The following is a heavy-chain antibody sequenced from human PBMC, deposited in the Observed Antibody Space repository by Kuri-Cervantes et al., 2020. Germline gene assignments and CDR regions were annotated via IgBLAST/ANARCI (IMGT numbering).Heavy chain of an antibody. V-gene: IGHV3-53*01. J-gene: IGHJ6*02. CDR3: AREGVLSGYYYGLDV. CDR1: GFTVSSNY. Sequence: GESLKISCASSGFTVSSNYMCWVRQAAGKGLELVSVIYSGGSTYYADSVKGRFTISRDNSKNTLYLHMTSLRAEDTDVYYCAREGVLSGYYYGLDVWGQGTRVTVSS. CDR2: IYSGGST. D-gene: IGHD4/OR15-4a*01.